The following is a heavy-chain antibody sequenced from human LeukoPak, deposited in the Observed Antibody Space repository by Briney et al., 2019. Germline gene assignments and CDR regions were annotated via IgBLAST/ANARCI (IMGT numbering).Heavy chain of an antibody. J-gene: IGHJ4*02. D-gene: IGHD6-13*01. Sequence: PGGSLRLSCAASGFTFSSYSMNWARQAPGKGLEWVSSISSSSSYIYYADSMKGRFTISRDNAKNSLYLQMNSLRAEDTAVYYCARGSRIAVAGRINDSWGQGTLVTVSS. CDR2: ISSSSSYI. CDR3: ARGSRIAVAGRINDS. CDR1: GFTFSSYS. V-gene: IGHV3-21*01.